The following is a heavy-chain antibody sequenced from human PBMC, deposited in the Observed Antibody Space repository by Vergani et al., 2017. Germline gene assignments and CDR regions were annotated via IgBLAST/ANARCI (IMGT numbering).Heavy chain of an antibody. Sequence: EVELVQSGPEMRKPGESLKISCKGSEYSFGNYWIGWVGQMPGKGLEWMGIISPADSDTRYSPSFQGQVTISADKSISTAFLQWDSLKASDTALYYCARHTTYTDSWGQGTLVTVSS. CDR3: ARHTTYTDS. D-gene: IGHD1-1*01. V-gene: IGHV5-51*01. J-gene: IGHJ4*02. CDR2: ISPADSDT. CDR1: EYSFGNYW.